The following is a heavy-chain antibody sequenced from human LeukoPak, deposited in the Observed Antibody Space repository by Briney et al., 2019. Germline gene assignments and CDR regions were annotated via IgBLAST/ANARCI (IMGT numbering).Heavy chain of an antibody. D-gene: IGHD1/OR15-1a*01. Sequence: KSGGSLRLSCAASGFTFSSYSMNWVRQAPGKGLDWVSSISSSSSYIYYADSVKGRFTISRDNAKNSVYLQMNSLRAEDTAVYYCARWEHAGGYVYWGQGTLVTVSS. CDR1: GFTFSSYS. V-gene: IGHV3-21*01. CDR2: ISSSSSYI. J-gene: IGHJ4*02. CDR3: ARWEHAGGYVY.